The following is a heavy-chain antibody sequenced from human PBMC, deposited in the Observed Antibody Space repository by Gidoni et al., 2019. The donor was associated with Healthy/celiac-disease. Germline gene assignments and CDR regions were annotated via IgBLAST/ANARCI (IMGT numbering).Heavy chain of an antibody. CDR3: ATSTGYSYGSVYYYYGMDV. Sequence: QVQLVESGGGVVQPGRSLRLSCAASGFTFSSYGMHWVRQAPGKGLEWVAVIWYDGSNKYYADSVKGRFTISRDNSKNTLYLQMNSLRAEDTAVYYCATSTGYSYGSVYYYYGMDVWGQGTTVTVSS. V-gene: IGHV3-33*01. J-gene: IGHJ6*02. CDR2: IWYDGSNK. D-gene: IGHD5-18*01. CDR1: GFTFSSYG.